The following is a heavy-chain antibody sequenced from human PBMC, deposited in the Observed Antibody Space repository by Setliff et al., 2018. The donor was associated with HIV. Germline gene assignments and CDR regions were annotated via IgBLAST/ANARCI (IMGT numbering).Heavy chain of an antibody. CDR1: GFSLSTSGVC. Sequence: SGPTLVNPTPSLTLTCTFSGFSLSTSGVCVGWILQPPGKALEWLALIYWDDDKRYSPSLKSRLTITKDTSKNRVGLTMTNMDPVDTSTYYCAHILQDPPAQFYYYFYMDVWGKGTTVTVSS. D-gene: IGHD3-3*01. CDR2: IYWDDDK. J-gene: IGHJ6*03. V-gene: IGHV2-5*02. CDR3: AHILQDPPAQFYYYFYMDV.